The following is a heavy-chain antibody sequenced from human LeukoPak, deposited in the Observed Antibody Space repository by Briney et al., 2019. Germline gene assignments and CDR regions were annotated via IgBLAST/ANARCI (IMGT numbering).Heavy chain of an antibody. CDR2: ISSSSSYI. D-gene: IGHD6-13*01. CDR1: GFTFSSYA. Sequence: GGSLRLSCAASGFTFSSYAMHWVRQAPGKGLEWVSSISSSSSYIYYADSVKGRFTISRDNAKNSLYLQMNSLRAEDTAVYYCARIRAHSGYAFDIWGQGTMVTVSS. J-gene: IGHJ3*02. V-gene: IGHV3-21*01. CDR3: ARIRAHSGYAFDI.